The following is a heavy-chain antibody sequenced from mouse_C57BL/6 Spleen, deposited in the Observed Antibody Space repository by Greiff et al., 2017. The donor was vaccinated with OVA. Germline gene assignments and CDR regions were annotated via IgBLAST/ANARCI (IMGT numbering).Heavy chain of an antibody. CDR3: ARGASNWYFDV. D-gene: IGHD6-1*01. CDR2: ISYSGST. CDR1: GYSITSGYD. J-gene: IGHJ1*03. Sequence: DVQLVESGPGMVKPSPSLSLTCTVTGYSITSGYDWHWIRHFPGNKLEWMGYISYSGSTNYNPSLKSRISITHDTSKNHFFLKLNSVTTEDTATYYCARGASNWYFDVWGTGTTVTVSS. V-gene: IGHV3-1*01.